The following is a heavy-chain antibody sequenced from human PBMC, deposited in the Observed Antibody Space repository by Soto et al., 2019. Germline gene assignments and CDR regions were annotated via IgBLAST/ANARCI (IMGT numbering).Heavy chain of an antibody. D-gene: IGHD2-2*01. V-gene: IGHV1-2*02. CDR2: INPNSGAT. Sequence: GASVKVSCKASGYIFTGYYMHWVRQAPGQGLEWMGWINPNSGATNYAQKFQGRVTMTRDTSITTAFMELSRLRSDDTAVYYCAREFCSDTTCYLPSVGFYGMDVWGQGTTVTVSS. CDR3: AREFCSDTTCYLPSVGFYGMDV. CDR1: GYIFTGYY. J-gene: IGHJ6*02.